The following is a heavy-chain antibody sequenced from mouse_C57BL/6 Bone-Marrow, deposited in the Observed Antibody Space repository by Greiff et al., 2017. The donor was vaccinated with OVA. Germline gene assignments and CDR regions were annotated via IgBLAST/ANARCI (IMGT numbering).Heavy chain of an antibody. D-gene: IGHD3-2*02. V-gene: IGHV2-6*03. CDR1: GFSLTSYG. Sequence: QVQLQQSGPGLVAPSQSLSITCTVSGFSLTSYGVHWVRQPPGKGLEWLVVIWSDGSTTYNSALKSRLSISKDNSKSQVFLKMNSLQTDDTAMYYCARTRLRNRYYAMDYWGQGTSVTVSS. CDR2: IWSDGST. CDR3: ARTRLRNRYYAMDY. J-gene: IGHJ4*01.